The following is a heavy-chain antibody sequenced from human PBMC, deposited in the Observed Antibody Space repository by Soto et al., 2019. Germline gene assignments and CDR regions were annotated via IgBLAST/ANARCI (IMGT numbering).Heavy chain of an antibody. Sequence: ASVKVSCKASGYTFTSYGISWVRQAPGQGLKWMGRIIPILGIANYAQKFQGRVTITADKSTSTAYMELSSLRSEDTAVYYCATGQLDSGAYNWFDPWGQGTLVTVSS. CDR2: IIPILGIA. V-gene: IGHV1-69*04. D-gene: IGHD1-1*01. CDR3: ATGQLDSGAYNWFDP. J-gene: IGHJ5*02. CDR1: GYTFTSYG.